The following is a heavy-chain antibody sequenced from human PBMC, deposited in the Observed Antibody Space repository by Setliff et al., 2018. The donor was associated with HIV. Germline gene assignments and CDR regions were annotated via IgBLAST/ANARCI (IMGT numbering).Heavy chain of an antibody. V-gene: IGHV3-53*01. J-gene: IGHJ4*02. Sequence: PGGSLRLSCAASGFTFNNYWMSWVRQAPGKGLEWVSVIYSDGSTYYADSVKGRFTISRDNSKNTLYLQMNSLRAEDRALYYCAKATMGATLTDFDYWGQGTLVTVSS. CDR1: GFTFNNYW. CDR3: AKATMGATLTDFDY. D-gene: IGHD1-26*01. CDR2: IYSDGST.